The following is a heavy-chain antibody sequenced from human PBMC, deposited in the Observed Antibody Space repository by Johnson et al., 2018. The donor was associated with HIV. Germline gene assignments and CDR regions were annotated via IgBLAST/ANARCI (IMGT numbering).Heavy chain of an antibody. J-gene: IGHJ3*02. V-gene: IGHV3-30*18. Sequence: QVQLVESGGGLVQPGGSLRLSCVASGFTFSSYGMHWVRQAPGKGLEWVAVISYDGSNKYYADSVKGRFTISRDNSKNTLYLQMNSLRAEDTAVYYCAKTLRFLEWLDYAFDIWGQGTMVTVSS. CDR2: ISYDGSNK. CDR1: GFTFSSYG. CDR3: AKTLRFLEWLDYAFDI. D-gene: IGHD3-3*01.